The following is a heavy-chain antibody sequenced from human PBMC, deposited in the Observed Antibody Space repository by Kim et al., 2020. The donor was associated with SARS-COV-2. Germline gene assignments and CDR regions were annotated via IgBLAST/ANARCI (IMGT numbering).Heavy chain of an antibody. Sequence: GGSLRLSCAASGFTFSSYEMNWVRQAPGKGLEWVSYISSSGSTIYNAASVKGRFTISRDNAKNSLFLQMNSLRAEDTAVYYCATTYYDFWSGYYTTNYYYYFGMDVWGQGTTVTVSS. V-gene: IGHV3-48*03. CDR3: ATTYYDFWSGYYTTNYYYYFGMDV. CDR1: GFTFSSYE. CDR2: ISSSGSTI. J-gene: IGHJ6*02. D-gene: IGHD3-3*01.